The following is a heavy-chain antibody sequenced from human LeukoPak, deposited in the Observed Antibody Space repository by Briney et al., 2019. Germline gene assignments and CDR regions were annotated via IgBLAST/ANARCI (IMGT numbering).Heavy chain of an antibody. J-gene: IGHJ3*02. Sequence: ASVKVSCKVSGYTLTELSVHWVRQAPGKGLEWMGGFDPEDGETIYAQKFQGRVTMTEDTSTDTAYMELSSLRSEDTAVYYCATSGYSSSSYRIDAFDIWGQGTMVTVSS. CDR1: GYTLTELS. V-gene: IGHV1-24*01. D-gene: IGHD6-6*01. CDR2: FDPEDGET. CDR3: ATSGYSSSSYRIDAFDI.